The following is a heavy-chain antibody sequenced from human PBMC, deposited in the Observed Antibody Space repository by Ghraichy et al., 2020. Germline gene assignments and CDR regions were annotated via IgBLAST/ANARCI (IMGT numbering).Heavy chain of an antibody. CDR2: IYYSGST. Sequence: SETLSLTCTVSGGSISSGDYYWSWIRQPPGKGLEWIGYIYYSGSTYYNPSLKSRVTISVDTSKNQFSLKLSSVTAADTAVYYCARERDGYNSGYYYGMDVWGQGTTVTVSS. V-gene: IGHV4-30-4*01. D-gene: IGHD5-24*01. J-gene: IGHJ6*02. CDR1: GGSISSGDYY. CDR3: ARERDGYNSGYYYGMDV.